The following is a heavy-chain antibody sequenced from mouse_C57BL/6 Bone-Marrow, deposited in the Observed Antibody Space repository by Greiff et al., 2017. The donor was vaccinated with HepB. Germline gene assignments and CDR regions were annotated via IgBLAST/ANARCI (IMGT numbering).Heavy chain of an antibody. CDR2: ISYDGSN. Sequence: EVKLVESGPGLMKPSQSLSLTCSVTGYSITSGYYWNWIRQFPGNKLEWMGYISYDGSNNYNPSLKNRISITRDTSKNQFFLKLNSVTTEDTATYYCARGLIYYYGREGFDYWGQGTTLTVSS. V-gene: IGHV3-6*01. J-gene: IGHJ2*01. CDR3: ARGLIYYYGREGFDY. D-gene: IGHD1-1*01. CDR1: GYSITSGYY.